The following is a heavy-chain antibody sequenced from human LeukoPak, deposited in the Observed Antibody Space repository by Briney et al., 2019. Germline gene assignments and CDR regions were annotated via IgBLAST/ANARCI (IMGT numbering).Heavy chain of an antibody. CDR3: ASLGAAATINRDY. V-gene: IGHV3-23*01. J-gene: IGHJ4*02. D-gene: IGHD2-15*01. CDR2: ISGSGSGGST. CDR1: GFTFSSSA. Sequence: GGSLRLSCAASGFTFSSSAMSWVRQAPGKGLEWVSNISGSGSGGSTYYADSVKGRFTISRDNSKNTLYLQMNSLRAEDTAVYYCASLGAAATINRDYWGQGTLVTVSS.